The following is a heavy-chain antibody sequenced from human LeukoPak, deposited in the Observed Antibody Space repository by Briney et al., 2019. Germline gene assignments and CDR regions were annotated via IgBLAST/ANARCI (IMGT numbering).Heavy chain of an antibody. V-gene: IGHV1-2*06. CDR3: AREPKQVIREFDY. Sequence: ASVKVSCKASGYTFSGDYMHWVRQAPGQGLEWMGRIRSNSEDIQYAQKFQGRVTMTWDTSTSTAYMELTRQTSDDTAVYYCAREPKQVIREFDYWGQGTLVTVSS. J-gene: IGHJ4*02. CDR2: IRSNSEDI. CDR1: GYTFSGDY. D-gene: IGHD1-26*01.